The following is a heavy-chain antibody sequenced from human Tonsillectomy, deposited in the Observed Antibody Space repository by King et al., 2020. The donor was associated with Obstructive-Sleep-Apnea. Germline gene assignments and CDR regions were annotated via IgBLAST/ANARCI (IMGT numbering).Heavy chain of an antibody. V-gene: IGHV4-4*02. Sequence: VQLQESGPGLVKPSGTLSLTCAVSGGSISSSNWWSWVRQPPGKGLEWIGEIYHSGSTNYNPSLKSRVTISVDKSKNQFSLKLSSVTAADTAVDYCARAITGYCSGGSCYGAVAYFDYWGQGTLVTVSS. CDR1: GGSISSSNW. CDR2: IYHSGST. D-gene: IGHD2-15*01. J-gene: IGHJ4*02. CDR3: ARAITGYCSGGSCYGAVAYFDY.